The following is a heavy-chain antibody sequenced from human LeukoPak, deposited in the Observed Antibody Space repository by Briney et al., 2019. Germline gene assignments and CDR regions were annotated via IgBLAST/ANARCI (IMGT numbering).Heavy chain of an antibody. Sequence: LETLSLACTVSGGSVSSGSYYWSWIRQPPGRGLEWIAYIHYSGSAAYNPSLKSRVTISRDMSTNQFSLKMTSVTAADTAVYFCARDMGAPDYGSYSVDYWGQGTLVTVSS. CDR3: ARDMGAPDYGSYSVDY. CDR1: GGSVSSGSYY. V-gene: IGHV4-61*01. CDR2: IHYSGSA. J-gene: IGHJ4*02. D-gene: IGHD4-23*01.